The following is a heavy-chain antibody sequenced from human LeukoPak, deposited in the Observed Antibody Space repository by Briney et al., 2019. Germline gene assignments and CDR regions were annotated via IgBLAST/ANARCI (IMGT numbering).Heavy chain of an antibody. V-gene: IGHV4-59*08. J-gene: IGHJ4*02. CDR2: IYYTGNT. CDR3: ARVNVLRFLEWFPTGYFDY. CDR1: GGSISNYY. Sequence: SETLSLTCTVSGGSISNYYWSWIRQSPGKGLEWIGYIYYTGNTNYNPSLESRVIISVDTSKNQFSLKLSSVTAADTAVYYCARVNVLRFLEWFPTGYFDYWGQGTLVTVSS. D-gene: IGHD3-3*01.